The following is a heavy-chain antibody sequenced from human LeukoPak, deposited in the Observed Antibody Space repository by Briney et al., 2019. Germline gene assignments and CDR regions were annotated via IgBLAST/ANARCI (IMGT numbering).Heavy chain of an antibody. CDR2: ISSTGRSI. J-gene: IGHJ6*03. V-gene: IGHV3-11*04. CDR3: ARDFAATGDYYYYMDV. D-gene: IGHD2-15*01. Sequence: GSLRLSCAASGFTFSDYYMSWIRQAPGKGLEGVSYISSTGRSIYYADSVKGRFTISRDNPKNSLSLQMNSLRVEGTAVYYCARDFAATGDYYYYMDVWGKGTTVTVSS. CDR1: GFTFSDYY.